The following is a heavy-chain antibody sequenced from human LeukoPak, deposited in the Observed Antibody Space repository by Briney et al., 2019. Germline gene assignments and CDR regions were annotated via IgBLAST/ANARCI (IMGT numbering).Heavy chain of an antibody. Sequence: PGGSLRLSCTASGFTLISNAMHWVRQAPGKGLEWVAVTSYDGTTKYYADSVKGRFTISRDNSENTLYLQMNSLRPEDTAVYYCVTEVRRPYFDSWGQGTLVTVSS. CDR3: VTEVRRPYFDS. D-gene: IGHD4-17*01. V-gene: IGHV3-30*01. J-gene: IGHJ4*02. CDR1: GFTLISNA. CDR2: TSYDGTTK.